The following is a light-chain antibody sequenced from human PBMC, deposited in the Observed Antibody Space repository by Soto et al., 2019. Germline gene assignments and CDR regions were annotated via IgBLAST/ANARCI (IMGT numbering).Light chain of an antibody. CDR1: GSDLGDHRF. CDR3: TSYTTKNTVV. CDR2: EVY. Sequence: QSVLTRPASVSGSPGQSVTISCTATGSDLGDHRFVSWYQHHPDKAPKLIIYEVYSRPSEISIRFSGSKSGNTASLTISGLQAEDEADYYCTSYTTKNTVVFGGGTKVTVL. V-gene: IGLV2-14*01. J-gene: IGLJ2*01.